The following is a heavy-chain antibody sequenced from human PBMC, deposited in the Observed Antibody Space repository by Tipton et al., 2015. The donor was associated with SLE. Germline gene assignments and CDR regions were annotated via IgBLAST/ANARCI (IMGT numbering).Heavy chain of an antibody. CDR1: GGSISSYY. CDR3: ASGYEQQLIS. D-gene: IGHD6-13*01. V-gene: IGHV4-59*01. J-gene: IGHJ5*02. CDR2: IFYSGST. Sequence: TLSLTCSVSGGSISSYYWNWIRQPPGKGLEWIGYIFYSGSTNYNPSLKSRVTISVDTSKNQFSLKLTSVTAADTAVYYCASGYEQQLISWGQGTLVTVSS.